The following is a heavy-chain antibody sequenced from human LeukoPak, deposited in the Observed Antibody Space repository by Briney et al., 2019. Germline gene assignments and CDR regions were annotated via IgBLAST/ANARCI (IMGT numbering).Heavy chain of an antibody. CDR3: ASRPYDNSGYYYV. D-gene: IGHD3-22*01. Sequence: SGGSLRLSCAASGFTFTTYSMDWVRQAPGKGLEWVSSISGSSSYIYYADSVKGRFTISRDNAKNSLFLQMNSLRAKDTAVYYCASRPYDNSGYYYVWGQGTLVTVSS. V-gene: IGHV3-21*01. J-gene: IGHJ4*02. CDR1: GFTFTTYS. CDR2: ISGSSSYI.